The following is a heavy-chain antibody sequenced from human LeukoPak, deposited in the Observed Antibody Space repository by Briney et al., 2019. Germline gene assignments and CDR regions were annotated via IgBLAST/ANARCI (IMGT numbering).Heavy chain of an antibody. D-gene: IGHD5-24*01. CDR1: GASISTYY. CDR2: VYYTGST. J-gene: IGHJ4*02. CDR3: ARGRGGYSD. V-gene: IGHV4-59*01. Sequence: SETLSLTCSVSGASISTYYWSWIRQPPGKGLEWVGFVYYTGSTDSNPSLKSRVTISIDMSKNQFSLRLIAVTAADTAVYYWARGRGGYSDWGEGTPVTVSS.